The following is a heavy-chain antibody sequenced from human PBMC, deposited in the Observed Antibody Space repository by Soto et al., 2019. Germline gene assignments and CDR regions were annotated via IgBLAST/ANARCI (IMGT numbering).Heavy chain of an antibody. D-gene: IGHD3-3*01. V-gene: IGHV1-3*01. J-gene: IGHJ5*02. CDR2: ISDGNDNT. CDR3: ARDGEGKTAVGMVS. CDR1: GYTFTTSF. Sequence: QVQLVQSGDEVKNHGASVKVSCKTSGYTFTTSFIHWVRQAPGQRLEWMGWISDGNDNTKASQKFQGRVTITRDTSANTAYMEVSSLTSEDTAMYYCARDGEGKTAVGMVSWGQGTLVTVSS.